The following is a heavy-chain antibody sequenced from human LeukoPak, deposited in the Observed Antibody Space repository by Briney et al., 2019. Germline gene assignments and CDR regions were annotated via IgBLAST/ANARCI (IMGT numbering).Heavy chain of an antibody. CDR1: GVSFSGYY. V-gene: IGHV4-34*01. CDR3: ARGRGNCSSTSCYYWFDP. J-gene: IGHJ5*02. D-gene: IGHD2-2*01. CDR2: INHSGST. Sequence: SETLSLTCAVYGVSFSGYYWSWIRQPPGKGLEWIGEINHSGSTNYNPSLKSRVTISVDTSKNQFSLKLSSVTAADTAVYYCARGRGNCSSTSCYYWFDPWGQGTLVTVSS.